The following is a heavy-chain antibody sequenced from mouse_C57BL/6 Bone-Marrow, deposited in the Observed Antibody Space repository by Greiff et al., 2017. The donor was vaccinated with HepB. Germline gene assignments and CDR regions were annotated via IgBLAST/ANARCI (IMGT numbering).Heavy chain of an antibody. D-gene: IGHD1-1*01. Sequence: QVQLQQPGTELVKPGASVKLSCKASGYTFTSYWMHWVKQRPGQGLEWIGNINPSNGGTNYNEKFKSKATLTVDKSSSTAYMQLSSLTSEDSAVYDCARSGITTVVATNYFDYWGQGTTLTVSS. CDR2: INPSNGGT. V-gene: IGHV1-53*01. CDR1: GYTFTSYW. J-gene: IGHJ2*01. CDR3: ARSGITTVVATNYFDY.